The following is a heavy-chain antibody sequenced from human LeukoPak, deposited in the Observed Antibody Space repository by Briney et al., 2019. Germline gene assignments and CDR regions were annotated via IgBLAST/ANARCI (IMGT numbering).Heavy chain of an antibody. J-gene: IGHJ6*03. CDR2: VYYNGGT. V-gene: IGHV4-59*01. CDR1: GGSISSYY. D-gene: IGHD3-3*01. CDR3: ARGGYYTLEYYYYMEI. Sequence: SETLSLTCTVSGGSISSYYWSWIRQPPGKGLEWIGYVYYNGGTNYSPSLNSRVTISVDTSKNQFSLMLGSVTAADTAVYYCARGGYYTLEYYYYMEIWGKGTTVTVSS.